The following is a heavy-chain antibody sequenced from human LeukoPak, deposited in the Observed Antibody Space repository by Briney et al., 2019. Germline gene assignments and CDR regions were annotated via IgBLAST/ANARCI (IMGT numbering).Heavy chain of an antibody. D-gene: IGHD3-22*01. V-gene: IGHV3-48*04. CDR1: GFTFSSYS. Sequence: PGGSLRLSCAASGFTFSSYSMNWVRQAPGKGLEWVSYISSSSSTIYYADSVKGRFTISRDNAKNSLYLQMNSLRAEDTAVYYCARVANYYDSSGYSDYWGQGTLVTVSS. CDR3: ARVANYYDSSGYSDY. CDR2: ISSSSSTI. J-gene: IGHJ4*02.